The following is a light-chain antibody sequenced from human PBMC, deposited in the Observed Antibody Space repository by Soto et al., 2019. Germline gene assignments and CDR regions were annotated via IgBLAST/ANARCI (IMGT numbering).Light chain of an antibody. V-gene: IGLV2-14*01. Sequence: QSALTQPASVSGSPGQSITISFTGTSRDVGGYNYVSWYQQHPGKAPKLMIYDVRNRPSGVSNRFSGSKSVNTASLTISGLQAEDEADYYCSSYTAISTYVFGTGTKVTVL. CDR1: SRDVGGYNY. J-gene: IGLJ1*01. CDR3: SSYTAISTYV. CDR2: DVR.